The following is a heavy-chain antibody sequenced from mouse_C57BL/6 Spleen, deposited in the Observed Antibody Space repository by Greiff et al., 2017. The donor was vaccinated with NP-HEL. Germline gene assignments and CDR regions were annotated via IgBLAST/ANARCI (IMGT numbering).Heavy chain of an antibody. CDR3: ASLIYYEYDEGLYWYFDV. D-gene: IGHD2-4*01. Sequence: EVMLVESGGDLVKPGGSLKLSCAASGFTFSSYGMSWVRQTPDKRLEWVATISSGGSYTYYPDSVKGRFTISRDNAKNTLYLQMSSLKSEDTAMYYCASLIYYEYDEGLYWYFDVWGTGTTVTVSS. CDR2: ISSGGSYT. J-gene: IGHJ1*03. CDR1: GFTFSSYG. V-gene: IGHV5-6*01.